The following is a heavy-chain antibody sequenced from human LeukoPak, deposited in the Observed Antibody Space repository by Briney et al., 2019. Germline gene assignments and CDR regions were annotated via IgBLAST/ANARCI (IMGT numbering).Heavy chain of an antibody. CDR1: GGSISSGGYS. J-gene: IGHJ4*02. V-gene: IGHV4-30-2*01. D-gene: IGHD4-23*01. Sequence: PSETLSLTCAVSGGSISSGGYSWSWIRQPPGKGPEWIGYIYHSGSTYYNPSLKSRVTISVDRSKNQFSLKLSSVTAADTAVYYCARDYGGNVADYWGQGTLVTVSS. CDR3: ARDYGGNVADY. CDR2: IYHSGST.